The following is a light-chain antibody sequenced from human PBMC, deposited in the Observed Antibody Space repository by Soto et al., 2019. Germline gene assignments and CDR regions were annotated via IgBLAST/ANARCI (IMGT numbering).Light chain of an antibody. V-gene: IGLV2-14*01. CDR2: GVT. Sequence: QSALSQPASVSGSPGQSITMSCTGSSSDFGDDKYVSWYQQQPGKGPNLLIYGVTNLPSGVSNRFSGSKSGNTASLTISGVQVEAEADYFCVSFTTSRIWLFGGGTKLTVL. CDR1: SSDFGDDKY. CDR3: VSFTTSRIWL. J-gene: IGLJ3*02.